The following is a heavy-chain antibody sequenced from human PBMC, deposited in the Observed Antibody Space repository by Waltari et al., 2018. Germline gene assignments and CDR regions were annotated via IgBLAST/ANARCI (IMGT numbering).Heavy chain of an antibody. J-gene: IGHJ4*02. CDR3: AKYANPSSYLDY. CDR2: INDAGGGT. D-gene: IGHD6-6*01. Sequence: EVQVLESGGGLVQPGGSLRLSCAASGFTFSTYAMGWVRQAPGKGLGWLSAINDAGGGTSHADSVRGRFTISRDNSKNILYLQMNDLRVEDTAIYYCAKYANPSSYLDYWGQGTLVTVSS. V-gene: IGHV3-23*01. CDR1: GFTFSTYA.